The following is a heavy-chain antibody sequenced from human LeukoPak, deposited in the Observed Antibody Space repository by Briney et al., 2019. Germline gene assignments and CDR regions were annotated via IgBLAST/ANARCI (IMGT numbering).Heavy chain of an antibody. D-gene: IGHD1-26*01. CDR2: IDKKDKGYATAT. Sequence: GGSLRLSCAASGFTFSGSAIHWVRQSSGKGLEWVGQIDKKDKGYATATAYAASVKGRFTISRDDSINTAYLQMKSLKTEDTALCYCTRDSRTYNGFHPWGQGTLVTVSS. CDR3: TRDSRTYNGFHP. J-gene: IGHJ5*02. CDR1: GFTFSGSA. V-gene: IGHV3-73*01.